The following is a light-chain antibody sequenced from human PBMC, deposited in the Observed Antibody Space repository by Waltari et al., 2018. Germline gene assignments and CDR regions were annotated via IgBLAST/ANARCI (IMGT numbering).Light chain of an antibody. Sequence: DIQMTQSPSTLSASVGDRVTITCRASQSISNWLAWYQQKPGKAPKFLIYKTSNLDSGVPSRFSGSGSGTEFTLNISSLQPDDFATYYCQQYNDYSLTFGGGTKVEIK. CDR2: KTS. CDR1: QSISNW. V-gene: IGKV1-5*03. CDR3: QQYNDYSLT. J-gene: IGKJ4*01.